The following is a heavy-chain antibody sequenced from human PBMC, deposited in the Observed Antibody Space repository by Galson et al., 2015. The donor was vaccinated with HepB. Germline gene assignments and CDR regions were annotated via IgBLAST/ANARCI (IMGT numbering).Heavy chain of an antibody. V-gene: IGHV3-23*01. J-gene: IGHJ3*02. D-gene: IGHD3-16*01. CDR3: AKEGYGGSACDI. Sequence: SLRLSCAASGFTFSSYAMNWVRQASGKGLEWVSAISGSGGNTYYADSVKGRFTISWDDSKNTLYLQMNSLRAEDTAVYYCAKEGYGGSACDIWGQGTMVTVSS. CDR2: ISGSGGNT. CDR1: GFTFSSYA.